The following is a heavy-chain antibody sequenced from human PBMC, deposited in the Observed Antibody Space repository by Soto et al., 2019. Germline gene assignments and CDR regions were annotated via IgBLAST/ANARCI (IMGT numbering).Heavy chain of an antibody. CDR3: VHFGGTSAY. J-gene: IGHJ4*02. CDR2: IKSDGSPT. D-gene: IGHD2-21*01. CDR1: GITASSFY. Sequence: EVQLVESGGGLVQPGGSLRLSCAASGITASSFYMHWVRQAPGKGLMWVSRIKSDGSPTNYADSVKGRFTISRDNAKNTLYLQMNSLRVEDTAIYYCVHFGGTSAYRGQGTLVTVSS. V-gene: IGHV3-74*01.